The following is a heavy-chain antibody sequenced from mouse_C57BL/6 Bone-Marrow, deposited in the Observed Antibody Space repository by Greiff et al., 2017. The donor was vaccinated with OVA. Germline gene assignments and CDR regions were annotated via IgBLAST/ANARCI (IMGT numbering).Heavy chain of an antibody. CDR3: ARKTAQASLDY. J-gene: IGHJ2*01. D-gene: IGHD3-2*02. CDR1: GYTFTSYW. V-gene: IGHV1-69*01. CDR2: IDPSDSYT. Sequence: QVQLQQPGAELVMPGASVKLSCKASGYTFTSYWMHWVKQRPGQGLEWIGEIDPSDSYTNYNQKFKGKSTLTVDKSSSTADMQLSSLTSEDSAVYYCARKTAQASLDYWGQGTTLTVSS.